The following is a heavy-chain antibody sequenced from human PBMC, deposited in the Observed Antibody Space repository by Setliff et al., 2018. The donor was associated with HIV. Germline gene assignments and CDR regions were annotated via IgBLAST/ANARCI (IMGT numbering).Heavy chain of an antibody. D-gene: IGHD2-8*01. CDR1: GSTFTSYG. V-gene: IGHV1-18*01. Sequence: ASVKVSCKASGSTFTSYGISWVRQAPGQGLEWMGWISSYNDNRNYAQNFQGRVTMTTHTSTSTAYMELWSLTSDDTAVYHCARNRMYAAMAPMAPFDYWGQGTLVTVSS. CDR3: ARNRMYAAMAPMAPFDY. CDR2: ISSYNDNR. J-gene: IGHJ4*02.